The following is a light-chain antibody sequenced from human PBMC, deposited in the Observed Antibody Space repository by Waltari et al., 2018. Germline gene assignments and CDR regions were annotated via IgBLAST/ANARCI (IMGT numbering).Light chain of an antibody. CDR2: ESG. CDR3: GTWDSSLSGAV. V-gene: IGLV1-51*02. J-gene: IGLJ7*01. CDR1: SSNIGNNY. Sequence: QSVLTQPPSVSAAPGQRVTISCSGGSSNIGNNYVSWYRQFPGTAPKLLIYESGGRPSGIPARFSGSKSGTSATLDITGLQAGDEADYYCGTWDSSLSGAVFGGGTHLTVL.